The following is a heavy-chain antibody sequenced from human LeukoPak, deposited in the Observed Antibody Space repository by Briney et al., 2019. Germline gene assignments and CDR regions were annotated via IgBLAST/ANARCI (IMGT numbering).Heavy chain of an antibody. V-gene: IGHV1-18*01. D-gene: IGHD3-10*01. Sequence: ASVTVSCKASGYTFTSYGISWVRQAPGQGLEWMGWISAYNGNTNYAQKLQGRVTMTTDTSTSTAYMELRSLRSDDTAVYYCARDPPYGSGSYYRRLLNFDYWGQGTLVTVSS. CDR2: ISAYNGNT. CDR1: GYTFTSYG. CDR3: ARDPPYGSGSYYRRLLNFDY. J-gene: IGHJ4*02.